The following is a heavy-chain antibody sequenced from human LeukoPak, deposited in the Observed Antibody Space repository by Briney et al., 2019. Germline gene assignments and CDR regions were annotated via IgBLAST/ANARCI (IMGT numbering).Heavy chain of an antibody. CDR1: VGSISNYS. J-gene: IGHJ2*01. CDR3: ARDRPATENSYFDL. Sequence: SETLSLTCTVSVGSISNYSWTWIRQPPGKGLEWIGHIYYNGNTNYNPSPNNPSLKSRVTMSVDTSKNQFSLKLSSVTAADTAVYYCARDRPATENSYFDLWGRGTLVTVSS. CDR2: IYYNGNT. D-gene: IGHD1-26*01. V-gene: IGHV4-59*01.